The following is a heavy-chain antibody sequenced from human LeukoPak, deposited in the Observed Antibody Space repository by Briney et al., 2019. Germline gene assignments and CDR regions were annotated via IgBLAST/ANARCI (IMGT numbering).Heavy chain of an antibody. CDR3: ARSWDDSSGYYHVYFDY. V-gene: IGHV4-39*01. Sequence: SETLSLTCTVSGGSISSSSYYWGWIRQPPGKGLEWIGNIYYSGSTYYNPSLKSRVTISVDTSKNQFSLKLSSVTAADTAVYYCARSWDDSSGYYHVYFDYWGQGTLVTVSS. D-gene: IGHD3-22*01. CDR1: GGSISSSSYY. J-gene: IGHJ4*02. CDR2: IYYSGST.